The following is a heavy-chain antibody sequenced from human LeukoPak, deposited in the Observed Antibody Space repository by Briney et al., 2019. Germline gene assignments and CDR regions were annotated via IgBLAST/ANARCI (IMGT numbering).Heavy chain of an antibody. V-gene: IGHV3-20*04. J-gene: IGHJ4*02. D-gene: IGHD3-22*01. Sequence: GGSLRLSCAASGFTFDDYGMSWVRQAPGKGLEWVSRINWNGGSTGYADSVKGRFTISRDNAKNSLYLQMNSLRAEDTAVYYCAKDLHYYDSSGYYFFDYWGQGTLVTVSS. CDR1: GFTFDDYG. CDR2: INWNGGST. CDR3: AKDLHYYDSSGYYFFDY.